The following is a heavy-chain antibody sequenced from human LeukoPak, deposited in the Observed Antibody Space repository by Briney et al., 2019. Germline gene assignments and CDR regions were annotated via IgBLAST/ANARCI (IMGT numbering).Heavy chain of an antibody. CDR2: VNHSGTT. CDR1: GESFSGHY. Sequence: SETLSLTCAVYGESFSGHYGSWIRQPPGKGLEWIGEVNHSGTTNYNPSLKSRVTISVDTSKNQFSLKLRSVTAADTAVYYCARRASVAATLDYWGQGTLVTVSS. CDR3: ARRASVAATLDY. V-gene: IGHV4-34*01. D-gene: IGHD2-15*01. J-gene: IGHJ4*02.